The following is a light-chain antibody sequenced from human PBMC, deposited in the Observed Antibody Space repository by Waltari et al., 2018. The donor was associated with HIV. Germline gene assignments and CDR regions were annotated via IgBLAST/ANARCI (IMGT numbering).Light chain of an antibody. CDR2: SNN. Sequence: QSVLRQPPSASATPGQGVPISCSGSRSHIGSNNVNWYQQLPGTAPKLLIYSNNRRPSGVPDRFSGSKSGTSASLAISGLQSEDEADYYCSAWDDNVNALFGGGTKLTVL. J-gene: IGLJ2*01. CDR3: SAWDDNVNAL. V-gene: IGLV1-44*01. CDR1: RSHIGSNN.